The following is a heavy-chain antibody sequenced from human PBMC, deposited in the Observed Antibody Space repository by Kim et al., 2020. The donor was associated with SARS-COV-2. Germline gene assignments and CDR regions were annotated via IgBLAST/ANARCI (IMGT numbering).Heavy chain of an antibody. CDR3: TTDMGIYCSSTSCYPYYYGMDV. J-gene: IGHJ6*02. CDR1: GFTFSNAW. V-gene: IGHV3-15*01. CDR2: IKSKTDGGTT. Sequence: GGSLRLSCAASGFTFSNAWMSWVRQAPGKGLEWVGRIKSKTDGGTTDYAAPVKGRFTISRDDSKNTLYLQMNSLKTEDTAVYYCTTDMGIYCSSTSCYPYYYGMDVWGQGTTVTVSS. D-gene: IGHD2-2*01.